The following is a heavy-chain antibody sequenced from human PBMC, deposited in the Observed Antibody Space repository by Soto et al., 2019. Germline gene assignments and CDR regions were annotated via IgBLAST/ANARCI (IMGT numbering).Heavy chain of an antibody. CDR1: GFTFSGHW. Sequence: VQLVESGGGLVQPGGSLRLSCAASGFTFSGHWMHWVRQAPGKELVWVSRINGDGSSTNYADFVKGRFTISRDNAESTLYLQMNSLRAEDTAVYYCASPVVPAAMGGPYFYGIDVWGQGTTVTVSS. D-gene: IGHD2-2*01. CDR2: INGDGSST. V-gene: IGHV3-74*01. CDR3: ASPVVPAAMGGPYFYGIDV. J-gene: IGHJ6*02.